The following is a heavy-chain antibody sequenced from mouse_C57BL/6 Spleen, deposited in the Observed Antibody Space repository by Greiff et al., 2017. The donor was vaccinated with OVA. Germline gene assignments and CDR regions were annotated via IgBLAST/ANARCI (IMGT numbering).Heavy chain of an antibody. CDR1: GFTFSSYG. CDR2: ISSGGSYT. J-gene: IGHJ2*01. CDR3: ARHTGYYFDY. D-gene: IGHD4-1*01. Sequence: DVHLVESGGDLVKPGGSLKLSCAASGFTFSSYGMSWVRQTPDKRLEWVATISSGGSYTYYPDSVKGRFTISRDTAKNTLYLQMSSLKSEDTAMYYCARHTGYYFDYWGQGTTLTVSS. V-gene: IGHV5-6*01.